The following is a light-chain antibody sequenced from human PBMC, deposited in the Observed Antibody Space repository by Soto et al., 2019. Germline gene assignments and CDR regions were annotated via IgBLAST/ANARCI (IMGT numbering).Light chain of an antibody. CDR2: GAS. Sequence: EIGLTQSPGTLSLSPGERATLSCRASQSVSNNYLAWYQQKPGQAPRLLIYGASNRATGIPDRFSGSGSGTDFTLTISRLEPEDFAVYYCQQYGSSGTFGQGTKEDIK. J-gene: IGKJ1*01. V-gene: IGKV3-20*01. CDR3: QQYGSSGT. CDR1: QSVSNNY.